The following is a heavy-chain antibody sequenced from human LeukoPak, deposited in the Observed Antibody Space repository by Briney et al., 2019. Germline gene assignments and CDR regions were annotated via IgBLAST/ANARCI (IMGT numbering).Heavy chain of an antibody. Sequence: PGGSLRLSCAGSGFSFSVSHMSWIRQAPGKGLEWVSHIRSSGTTIYHTDTVKGRFTISRDTAKNSLYLQMNSLRAEDTAVYYCARGSPTGYYYMGVWGKGTTVTVSS. CDR3: ARGSPTGYYYMGV. D-gene: IGHD4-17*01. V-gene: IGHV3-11*04. CDR1: GFSFSVSH. CDR2: IRSSGTTI. J-gene: IGHJ6*03.